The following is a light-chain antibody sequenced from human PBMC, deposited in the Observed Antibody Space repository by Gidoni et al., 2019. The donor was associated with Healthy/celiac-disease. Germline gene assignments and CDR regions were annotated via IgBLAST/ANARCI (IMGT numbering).Light chain of an antibody. V-gene: IGKV1-39*01. Sequence: DSQMTQSPSSLSASVGDRVTSTCRASQSISSYLNWYQQKPGKAPKLLLYAASSLQSGVPSRFSGSGSGTDFTLTISSRQPEDCATYYCQQSYSTPLTFGGGTKVEIK. J-gene: IGKJ4*01. CDR1: QSISSY. CDR2: AAS. CDR3: QQSYSTPLT.